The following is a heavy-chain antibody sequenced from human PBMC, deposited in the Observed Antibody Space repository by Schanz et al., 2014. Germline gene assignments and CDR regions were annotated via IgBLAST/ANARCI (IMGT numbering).Heavy chain of an antibody. D-gene: IGHD2-21*01. V-gene: IGHV3-66*01. CDR2: TYSGGST. CDR3: AREDCSATSCYFRY. CDR1: GFTVSSNY. Sequence: EVQLVESGGGLAQPGGSLRLSCAASGFTVSSNYMSWVRQAPGKGLEWVSITYSGGSTYYADSVKGRFTISRDNSKNTVYLQMNTLRAEDTAVYYCAREDCSATSCYFRYWGQGTLVTVSS. J-gene: IGHJ4*02.